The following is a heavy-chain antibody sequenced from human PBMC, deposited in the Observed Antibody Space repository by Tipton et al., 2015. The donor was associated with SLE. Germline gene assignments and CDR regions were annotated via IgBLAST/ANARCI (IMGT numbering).Heavy chain of an antibody. J-gene: IGHJ4*02. Sequence: SLRLSCAASGFTFGSYAMSWVRQAPGKGLGWVANIKEDGSEKYYVDSVKGRFTISRDNAKNSLYLQMNNLRAEDTAVYYCATGYSSAYWGQGTLVTVSS. V-gene: IGHV3-7*05. CDR3: ATGYSSAY. D-gene: IGHD6-19*01. CDR2: IKEDGSEK. CDR1: GFTFGSYA.